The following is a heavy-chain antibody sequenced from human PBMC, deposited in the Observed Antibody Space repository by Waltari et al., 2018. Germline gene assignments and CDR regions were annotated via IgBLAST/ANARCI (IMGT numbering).Heavy chain of an antibody. V-gene: IGHV4-4*08. CDR1: GASTRSYY. J-gene: IGHJ4*02. CDR2: IYTTGST. CDR3: ARRELDSYGGYYFDY. Sequence: QQQLQESGPGLLKPPGTLSLTCRVPGASTRSYYRIWIRPSPETGLEWIGYIYTTGSTNYNPSLESRVSISLDTSKNQCSLNLYSVIAADTAVYYCARRELDSYGGYYFDYWGQGVLVTVSS. D-gene: IGHD5-18*01.